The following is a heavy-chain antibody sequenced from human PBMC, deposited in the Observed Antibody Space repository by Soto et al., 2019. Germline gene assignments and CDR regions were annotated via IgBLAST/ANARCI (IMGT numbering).Heavy chain of an antibody. J-gene: IGHJ4*02. V-gene: IGHV1-69*12. CDR2: IIPVFGTA. Sequence: QVQLVQSGAEVKKPGSSVKVSCKASGGTFSSYAISWVRQAPGQGLEWMGGIIPVFGTADYAQKFQGRVTITADEPTSTGTMELSSLRSGDTAVYYGASHYDSSGYYYRGLDYWGQGTLVTVSS. D-gene: IGHD3-22*01. CDR1: GGTFSSYA. CDR3: ASHYDSSGYYYRGLDY.